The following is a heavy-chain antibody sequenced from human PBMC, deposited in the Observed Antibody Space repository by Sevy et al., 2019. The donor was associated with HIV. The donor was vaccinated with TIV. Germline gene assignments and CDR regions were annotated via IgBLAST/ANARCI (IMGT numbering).Heavy chain of an antibody. D-gene: IGHD3-22*01. CDR1: GFTFSNYA. J-gene: IGHJ4*02. Sequence: GESLKISCAASGFTFSNYAMNWVRQAPGKGLEWVSGISGSGGSGDKTNYADSVKGRFTISRDDSKNSLYLQLNSLRAGDTAIYYCARKYDSSGYFDYWGQGTLVTVSS. CDR3: ARKYDSSGYFDY. CDR2: ISGSGGSGDKT. V-gene: IGHV3-23*01.